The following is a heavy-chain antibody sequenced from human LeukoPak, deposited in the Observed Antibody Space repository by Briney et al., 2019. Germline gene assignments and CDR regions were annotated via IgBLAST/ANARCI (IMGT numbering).Heavy chain of an antibody. CDR2: ISYDGSNK. D-gene: IGHD3-22*01. V-gene: IGHV3-30*03. J-gene: IGHJ4*02. CDR3: ARGLYDRSGYYVTPDY. Sequence: GGSLRLSCAASGFTFSNYGMHWVRQAPGKGLEWVAVISYDGSNKYYADSVKGRFTISRDNSKNTLYVQMNSLRAEDTAVYYCARGLYDRSGYYVTPDYWGQGTLVTVSS. CDR1: GFTFSNYG.